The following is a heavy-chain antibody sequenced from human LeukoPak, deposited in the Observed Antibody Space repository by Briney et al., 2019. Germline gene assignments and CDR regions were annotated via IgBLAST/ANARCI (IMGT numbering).Heavy chain of an antibody. D-gene: IGHD4-17*01. CDR3: ARGDYGDYTISAFDI. CDR1: GFTFSRYS. J-gene: IGHJ3*02. V-gene: IGHV3-53*01. Sequence: GGSLRLSCSASGFTFSRYSMNWVRQAPGKGLEWVSLIYSGGSTYYADSVKGRFTLSRDNSKNTLYLQMNSLRAEDTAVYYCARGDYGDYTISAFDIWGQGTMVTVSS. CDR2: IYSGGST.